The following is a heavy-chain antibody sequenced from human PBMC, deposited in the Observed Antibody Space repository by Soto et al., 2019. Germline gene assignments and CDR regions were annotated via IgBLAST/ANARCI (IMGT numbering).Heavy chain of an antibody. V-gene: IGHV5-51*01. CDR3: ARQGAKYYYDRSAYYES. CDR1: GYTFSNRW. J-gene: IGHJ4*02. CDR2: IYPGDSDT. Sequence: GESLKISCRGSGYTFSNRWLAWVRQMPGKGLAWMGIIYPGDSDTRYSPSFQGQVTMSADKYINTAYLEWSSLKASGTGIYYCARQGAKYYYDRSAYYESWGQGTPVTVSS. D-gene: IGHD3-22*01.